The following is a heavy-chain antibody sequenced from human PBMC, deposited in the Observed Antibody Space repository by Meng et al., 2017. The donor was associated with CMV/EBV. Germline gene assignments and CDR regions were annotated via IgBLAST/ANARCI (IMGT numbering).Heavy chain of an antibody. CDR2: INPSGGST. V-gene: IGHV1-46*03. D-gene: IGHD6-6*01. CDR3: ATPWEVYSSSSGSYYGMDV. J-gene: IGHJ6*02. CDR1: GYTFTSYY. Sequence: VKVFCKASGYTFTSYYMHWVRQAPGQGLEWMGIINPSGGSTSYAQKFQGRVTMTRDTSTSTVYMELSSLRSEDTAVYYCATPWEVYSSSSGSYYGMDVWGQGTTVTVSS.